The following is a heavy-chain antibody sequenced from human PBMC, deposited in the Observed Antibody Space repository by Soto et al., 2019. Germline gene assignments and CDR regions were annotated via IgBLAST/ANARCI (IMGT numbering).Heavy chain of an antibody. Sequence: SETLSLTCTVSGGSISSSSYYWGWIRQPPGKGLEWIGSIYYSGSTYYNPSLKSRVTLSVDTSKNQFSLKLSSVTAADTAVYYCARQGGIVVVVAAHRAWFDHWGQGTLVTVSS. D-gene: IGHD2-15*01. CDR2: IYYSGST. J-gene: IGHJ5*02. CDR3: ARQGGIVVVVAAHRAWFDH. V-gene: IGHV4-39*01. CDR1: GGSISSSSYY.